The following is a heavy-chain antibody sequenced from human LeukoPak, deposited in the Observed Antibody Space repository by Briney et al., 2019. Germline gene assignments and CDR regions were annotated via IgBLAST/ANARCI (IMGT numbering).Heavy chain of an antibody. CDR1: GFAFNYCG. J-gene: IGHJ3*01. D-gene: IGHD3-22*01. CDR2: ISYDGSNK. CDR3: ARDLPRDSSGYYWGTFDL. V-gene: IGHV3-30*03. Sequence: GGSLRLSCAASGFAFNYCGMHWVRQAPGKGLEWVAVISYDGSNKYYGDSVTGRFTISRDNFKNTLYLQMNSLRPEDTAVYYCARDLPRDSSGYYWGTFDLWGQETMVTVSS.